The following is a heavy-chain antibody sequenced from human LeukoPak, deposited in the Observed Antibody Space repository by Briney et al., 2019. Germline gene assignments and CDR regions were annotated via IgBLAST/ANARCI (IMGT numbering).Heavy chain of an antibody. D-gene: IGHD6-19*01. CDR2: TYYRSKWYN. V-gene: IGHV6-1*01. CDR3: ALVAGTGHDWFDP. J-gene: IGHJ5*02. Sequence: SQTLSLTCAISGDSVSSNSATWHWIRQSPSRGLEWLGRTYYRSKWYNDYAVSVKSRITINPDTSKNQFSLQLNSVTPEDTAVYYCALVAGTGHDWFDPWGQGTLVTVSS. CDR1: GDSVSSNSAT.